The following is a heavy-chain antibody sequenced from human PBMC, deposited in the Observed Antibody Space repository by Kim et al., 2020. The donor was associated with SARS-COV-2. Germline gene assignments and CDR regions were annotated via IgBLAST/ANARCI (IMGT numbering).Heavy chain of an antibody. CDR2: INHSGST. V-gene: IGHV4-34*01. CDR3: ARGRTPFGSGSYKYFDL. CDR1: GGSFSGYY. J-gene: IGHJ2*01. D-gene: IGHD3-10*01. Sequence: SETLSLTCAVYGGSFSGYYWSWIRQPPGKGLEWIGEINHSGSTNYNPSLKSRVTISVDTSKNQFSLKLSSVTAADTAVYYCARGRTPFGSGSYKYFDLWGRGTLVTVSS.